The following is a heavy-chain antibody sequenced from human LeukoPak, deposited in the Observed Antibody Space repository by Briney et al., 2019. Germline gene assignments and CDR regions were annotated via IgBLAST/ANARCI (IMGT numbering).Heavy chain of an antibody. V-gene: IGHV3-9*01. CDR1: GFTFDDYA. CDR3: AKVIHYDFWSGYDY. Sequence: GGSLRLSCAASGFTFDDYAMHWVRQAPGKGLEWVSGISWSSGSIGYADSVKGRFTISRDNAKNSLYLQMNSLRAEDTALYYCAKVIHYDFWSGYDYWGQGTLVTVSS. CDR2: ISWSSGSI. D-gene: IGHD3-3*01. J-gene: IGHJ4*02.